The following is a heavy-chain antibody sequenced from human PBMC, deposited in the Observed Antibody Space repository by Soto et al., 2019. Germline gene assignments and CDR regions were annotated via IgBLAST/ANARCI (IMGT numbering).Heavy chain of an antibody. CDR3: ARERQGRYEY. V-gene: IGHV1-18*01. J-gene: IGHJ4*02. Sequence: QVHLVQSGAEMKKPGASVKVSCKTSGYSFTTYGITWVRQDPGQGLEWMGWISVHSGSTQSVQKLQGRVTMTTDTSTSTAYMELRSLRSDDTAVYYCARERQGRYEYWGQGTLVTVSS. CDR2: ISVHSGST. D-gene: IGHD5-12*01. CDR1: GYSFTTYG.